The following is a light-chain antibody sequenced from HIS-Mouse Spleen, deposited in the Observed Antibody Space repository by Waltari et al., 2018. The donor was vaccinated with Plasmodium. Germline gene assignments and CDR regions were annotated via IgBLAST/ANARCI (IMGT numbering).Light chain of an antibody. V-gene: IGLV5-45*03. CDR2: YKSDSDK. CDR1: SGINVGTYR. Sequence: QAVLTQPSSLSASPGASASLTCTSRSGINVGTYRIYWYQQKPGSPPQYPLRYKSDSDKQQGSGVPSRFSGSKDASANAGILLISGLQSEDEADYYCMIWHSSAWVFGGGTKLTVL. J-gene: IGLJ3*02. CDR3: MIWHSSAWV.